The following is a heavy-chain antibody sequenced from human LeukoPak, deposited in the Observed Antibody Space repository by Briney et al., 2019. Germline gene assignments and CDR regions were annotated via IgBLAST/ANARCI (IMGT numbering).Heavy chain of an antibody. CDR2: IYHSGST. Sequence: SGTLSLTCAVSGGSIGSGGYSWSWIRQPPGKGLEWIGYIYHSGSTYYNPSLKSRVTISVDRSKNQFSLKLSSVTAADTAVYYCARDFNAPGAFDIWGQGTMVTVSS. CDR1: GGSIGSGGYS. J-gene: IGHJ3*02. CDR3: ARDFNAPGAFDI. D-gene: IGHD2-2*01. V-gene: IGHV4-30-2*01.